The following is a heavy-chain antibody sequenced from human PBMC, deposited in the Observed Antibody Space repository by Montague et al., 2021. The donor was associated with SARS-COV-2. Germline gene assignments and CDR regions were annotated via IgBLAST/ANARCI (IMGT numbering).Heavy chain of an antibody. J-gene: IGHJ5*02. D-gene: IGHD2-15*01. CDR3: ARAWYCSGGSCYPNWFDP. Sequence: SETLSLTCTVSGGSISSYYWSWIRQPPGKGLEWIGYIYYSGSTNYNPSLKRRVTISVDTSKNQFSLKLSSVTAADTAVYYCARAWYCSGGSCYPNWFDPWGQGTLVTVSS. CDR2: IYYSGST. CDR1: GGSISSYY. V-gene: IGHV4-59*01.